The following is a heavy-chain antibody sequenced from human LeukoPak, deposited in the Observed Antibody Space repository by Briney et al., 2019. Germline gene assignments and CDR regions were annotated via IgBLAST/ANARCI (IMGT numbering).Heavy chain of an antibody. CDR2: IYYSGST. V-gene: IGHV4-30-4*01. CDR1: GGSISSGDYY. Sequence: PSQTLSLTCTVSGGSISSGDYYWSWIRQPPGKGLEWIGYIYYSGSTYYNPSLKSRVTISVDTSKNQFSLKLSSVTAADTAVYYCAREVVATSTIDYWGQGTLVTVSS. D-gene: IGHD5-12*01. J-gene: IGHJ4*02. CDR3: AREVVATSTIDY.